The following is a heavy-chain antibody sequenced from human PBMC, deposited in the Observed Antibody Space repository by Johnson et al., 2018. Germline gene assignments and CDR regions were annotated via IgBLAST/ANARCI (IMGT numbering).Heavy chain of an antibody. J-gene: IGHJ6*02. CDR1: GFTFSDYY. V-gene: IGHV3-11*01. Sequence: QVQLVQSGGGLVKPGGSLRLSCAASGFTFSDYYMSWIRQAPGKGLEWVSYISSSGSTIYYADSVKGRFTISRDNAKNSLYLQMNSLRAEDTAVYYCARDLPAPRRYYYYGMDVWGQGTTVTVSS. CDR3: ARDLPAPRRYYYYGMDV. CDR2: ISSSGSTI.